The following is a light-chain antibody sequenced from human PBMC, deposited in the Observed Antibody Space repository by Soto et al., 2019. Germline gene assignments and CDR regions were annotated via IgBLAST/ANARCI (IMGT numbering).Light chain of an antibody. J-gene: IGKJ1*01. CDR2: AAS. CDR3: QQRYSTPLT. Sequence: DIQMTQSPYSLAASVGDRVTITSRARQSMSSYLNWYQQKPVKSPKRLIYAASSLQSGVPSRFSGSGSETDFTLNIRSLQPEDFATYYCQQRYSTPLTFVQGPKGAIK. V-gene: IGKV1-39*01. CDR1: QSMSSY.